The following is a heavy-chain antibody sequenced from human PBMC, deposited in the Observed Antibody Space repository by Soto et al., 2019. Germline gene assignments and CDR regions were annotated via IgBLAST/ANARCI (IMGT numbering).Heavy chain of an antibody. CDR3: AKRPASIITFDY. CDR2: ISGNGGST. J-gene: IGHJ4*02. Sequence: GGSHRLSCAAAGCTFSNYPISLVRQAPGKGLEWVSTISGNGGSTYYADSVKGRFTISRDNSKNMLFLQINSLRDDDSAVYYCAKRPASIITFDYWGQGTPVTVSS. D-gene: IGHD2-2*01. V-gene: IGHV3-23*01. CDR1: GCTFSNYP.